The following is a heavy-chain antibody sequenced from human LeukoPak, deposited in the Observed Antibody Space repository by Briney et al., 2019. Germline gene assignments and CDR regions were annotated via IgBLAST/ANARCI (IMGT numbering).Heavy chain of an antibody. V-gene: IGHV4-4*07. Sequence: SETLSLTCSVSGVSISSYYWSWIRQPAGKGLEGIGRIYTSGSTNYNPSLKSRVTMSVDTSKNQFSLKLSSVSAADTAVYYCARAVVRGVIPYDYYYYGMDVWGQGTTVTVSS. CDR3: ARAVVRGVIPYDYYYYGMDV. CDR1: GVSISSYY. D-gene: IGHD3-10*01. J-gene: IGHJ6*02. CDR2: IYTSGST.